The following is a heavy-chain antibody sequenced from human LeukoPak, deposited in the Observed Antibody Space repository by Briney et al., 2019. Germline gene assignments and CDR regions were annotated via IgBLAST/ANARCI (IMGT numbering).Heavy chain of an antibody. CDR3: ARFNPAAGSFCFDY. J-gene: IGHJ4*02. CDR2: IYYSGST. D-gene: IGHD6-13*01. V-gene: IGHV4-39*01. Sequence: SETLSLTFTVSGGSISSSSYYWAWIRQPPGKGPEWIGNIYYSGSTYYNPSLKSRVTMSVDTSKKQFSLKLSSVTAADTAVYYCARFNPAAGSFCFDYWGQGTLVTVSS. CDR1: GGSISSSSYY.